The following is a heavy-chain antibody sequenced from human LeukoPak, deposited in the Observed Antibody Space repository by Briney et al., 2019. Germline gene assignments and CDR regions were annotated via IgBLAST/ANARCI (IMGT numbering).Heavy chain of an antibody. CDR2: IRWNSATI. J-gene: IGHJ4*02. Sequence: SLRLSCAASGFTFDDYAIHWVRQAPGKGPEWVSGIRWNSATIGYADSVKGRFTISRDNAKNSLFLQMNSLRPEDTALYYCVIPSTVTPLDYWGQGTLVTVSS. D-gene: IGHD4-17*01. CDR3: VIPSTVTPLDY. V-gene: IGHV3-9*01. CDR1: GFTFDDYA.